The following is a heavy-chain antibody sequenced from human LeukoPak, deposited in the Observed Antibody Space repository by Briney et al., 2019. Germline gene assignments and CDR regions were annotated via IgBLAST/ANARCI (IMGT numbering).Heavy chain of an antibody. J-gene: IGHJ4*02. V-gene: IGHV3-21*01. Sequence: PGGSLRLSCAASGLTFSSYSMNWVRQAPGKGLEWVSSISSSSSYIYYADSVKGRFTISRDNAKNSLYLQMNSLRAEDTAVYYCAREIRRGYSGTRDDYWGQGTLVTVPS. CDR2: ISSSSSYI. D-gene: IGHD5-12*01. CDR3: AREIRRGYSGTRDDY. CDR1: GLTFSSYS.